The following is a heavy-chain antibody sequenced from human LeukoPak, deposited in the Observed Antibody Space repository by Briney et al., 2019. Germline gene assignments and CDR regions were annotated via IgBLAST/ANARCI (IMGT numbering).Heavy chain of an antibody. CDR2: INHSGST. CDR1: GGSFSGYY. J-gene: IGHJ4*02. CDR3: ARGSYDFWSDYYSNYFDY. D-gene: IGHD3-3*01. Sequence: KPSEALSLTCAVYGGSFSGYYWSWIRQPPGKGLEWIGEINHSGSTNYNPSLKSRVTISVDTSKNQFSLKLSSVTAADTAVFCCARGSYDFWSDYYSNYFDYWGQGTLVTVSS. V-gene: IGHV4-34*01.